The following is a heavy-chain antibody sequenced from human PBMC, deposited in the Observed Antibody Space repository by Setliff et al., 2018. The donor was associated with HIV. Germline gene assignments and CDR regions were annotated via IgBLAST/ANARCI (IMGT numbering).Heavy chain of an antibody. V-gene: IGHV4-4*07. D-gene: IGHD3-10*01. J-gene: IGHJ3*01. CDR1: GGSFSTYY. Sequence: SETLSLTCTVSGGSFSTYYWSWIRQPAGEGPEYIGRVHSTGTTIYNPSLKSRVTTSVDASKNQLSLKLRSVTAADTAVYYCARARITMIGGRLEPYAFDRWGQGTKVTVSS. CDR3: ARARITMIGGRLEPYAFDR. CDR2: VHSTGTT.